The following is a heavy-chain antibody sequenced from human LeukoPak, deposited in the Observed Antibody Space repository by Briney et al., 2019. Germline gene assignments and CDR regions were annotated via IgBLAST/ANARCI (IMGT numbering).Heavy chain of an antibody. CDR2: IKGDGSST. D-gene: IGHD3-10*01. CDR3: ARDLSYSLEY. J-gene: IGHJ4*02. CDR1: GFTFNDYW. V-gene: IGHV3-74*01. Sequence: PGGSLRLSCAASGFTFNDYWMHWVRQAPGKGLVWVSRIKGDGSSTTYADSVKGRFTISRDNAKNTLYLQMNSLRAEDTAVYYCARDLSYSLEYWSQGTLVTVSS.